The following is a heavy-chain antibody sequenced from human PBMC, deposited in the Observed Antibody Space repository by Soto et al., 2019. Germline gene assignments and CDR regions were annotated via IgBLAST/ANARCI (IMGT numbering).Heavy chain of an antibody. CDR2: ISSTTNYI. CDR1: GFTFTRYS. D-gene: IGHD1-1*01. Sequence: EVQLVESGGGLVKPGGSLRLSCAASGFTFTRYSMNWVRQAPGKGLEWVSSISSTTNYIYYGDSMKGRFTISRDNAKNALSLEMNSLSAEDTAVYYCARESDDLPSNFDYWGQGTLVTVS. V-gene: IGHV3-21*06. J-gene: IGHJ4*02. CDR3: ARESDDLPSNFDY.